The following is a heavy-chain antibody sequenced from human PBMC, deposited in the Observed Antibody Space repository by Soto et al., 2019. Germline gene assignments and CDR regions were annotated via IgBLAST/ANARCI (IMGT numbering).Heavy chain of an antibody. CDR2: INPASGGA. Sequence: ASVKGACPASGYTFTVGYIHWVRQAPGQGLEWMGWINPASGGATYAQKFQGRVSLTRDTSNSIAYMELSSLRSDDTAAYFCARDRAGRSGYSVDWRPGTLVTVS. J-gene: IGHJ1*01. D-gene: IGHD2-15*01. V-gene: IGHV1-2*02. CDR1: GYTFTVGY. CDR3: ARDRAGRSGYSVD.